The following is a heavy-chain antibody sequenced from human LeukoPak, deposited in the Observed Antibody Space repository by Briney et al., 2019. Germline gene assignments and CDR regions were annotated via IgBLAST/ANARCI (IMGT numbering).Heavy chain of an antibody. D-gene: IGHD5-24*01. CDR3: ARVPSSVETSAPPRYYYYGMDV. CDR1: GGSISSYY. V-gene: IGHV4-59*01. Sequence: PSETLSLTCTVSGGSISSYYWSWIRQSPEKGLEWIGHIFHDGVTDYNPSLMSRVSIFSDTPKNHFSLRLTSVTAADTAVYYCARVPSSVETSAPPRYYYYGMDVWGQGTTVTVSS. CDR2: IFHDGVT. J-gene: IGHJ6*02.